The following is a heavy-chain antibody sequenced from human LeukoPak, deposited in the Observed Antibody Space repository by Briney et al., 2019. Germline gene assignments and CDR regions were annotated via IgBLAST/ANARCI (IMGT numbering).Heavy chain of an antibody. J-gene: IGHJ3*01. Sequence: PGGSLRLSCAASGFTFSSYAMNWVRQAPGKGLEWVSSISSSSTYIYYADSLKGRFTISRDNAKNSLYLQMNSLRAEDTAVYYCAGGLGATVFWGQGTVVTVSS. D-gene: IGHD1-26*01. CDR2: ISSSSTYI. V-gene: IGHV3-21*01. CDR1: GFTFSSYA. CDR3: AGGLGATVF.